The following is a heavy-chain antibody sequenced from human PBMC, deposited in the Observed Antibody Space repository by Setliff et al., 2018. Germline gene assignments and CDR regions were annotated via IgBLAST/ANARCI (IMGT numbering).Heavy chain of an antibody. CDR2: INPNSGGT. CDR3: ARIMGIVGDNWFDP. Sequence: ASVKVSCKVSGYTLTELSMHWVRQAPGQGLEWMGRINPNSGGTNYAQKFQGRVTMTRGTSISTAYMELSRLRSDDTAVYYCARIMGIVGDNWFDPWGQGTLVTV. V-gene: IGHV1-2*06. D-gene: IGHD1-26*01. J-gene: IGHJ5*02. CDR1: GYTLTELS.